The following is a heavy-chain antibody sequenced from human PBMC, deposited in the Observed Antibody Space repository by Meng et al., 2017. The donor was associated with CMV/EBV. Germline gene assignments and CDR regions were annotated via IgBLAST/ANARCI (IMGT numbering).Heavy chain of an antibody. J-gene: IGHJ4*02. CDR1: GYTFTGYY. D-gene: IGHD3-16*01. V-gene: IGHV1-69*05. CDR3: ARGDGVEAFDY. Sequence: SVKVSCKASGYTFTGYYMHWVRQAPGQGLEWMGGIIPINGKANYAQKLQGRVTITTDESTSTAYMELSSLRSEDTAVYYCARGDGVEAFDYWGQGTLVTVSS. CDR2: IIPINGKA.